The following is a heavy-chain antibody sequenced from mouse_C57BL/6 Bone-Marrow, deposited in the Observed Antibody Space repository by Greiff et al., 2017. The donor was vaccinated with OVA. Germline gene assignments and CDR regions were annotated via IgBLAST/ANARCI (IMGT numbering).Heavy chain of an antibody. CDR3: ARYTRDYSWFAY. Sequence: EVNLVESGGGLVQPGGSLSLSCAASGFTFTDYYMSWVRQPPGKALEWLGFIRNKANGYTTEYSASVKGRFTISRDNSQSILYLQMKALRAEDSATYDCARYTRDYSWFAYWGQGTLVTVSA. V-gene: IGHV7-3*01. CDR2: IRNKANGYTT. D-gene: IGHD1-1*01. CDR1: GFTFTDYY. J-gene: IGHJ3*01.